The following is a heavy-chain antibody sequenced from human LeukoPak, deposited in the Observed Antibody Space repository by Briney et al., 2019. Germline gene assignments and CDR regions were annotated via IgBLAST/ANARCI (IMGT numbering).Heavy chain of an antibody. J-gene: IGHJ6*02. Sequence: WASVKVSCKASGYTFTSYAMNWVRQAPGQGLEWMGWINTNTGNPTYAQGFTGRFVFSLGTSVSTAYLQISSLKAEDTAVYYCARVTSYGSDYYCYYGMDVWGQGTTVTVSS. CDR2: INTNTGNP. V-gene: IGHV7-4-1*02. CDR3: ARVTSYGSDYYCYYGMDV. D-gene: IGHD5-18*01. CDR1: GYTFTSYA.